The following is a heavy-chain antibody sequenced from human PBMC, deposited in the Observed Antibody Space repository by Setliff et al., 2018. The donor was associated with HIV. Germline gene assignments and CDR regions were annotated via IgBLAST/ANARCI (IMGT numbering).Heavy chain of an antibody. CDR3: ATNSDTSGYPPPPFDY. D-gene: IGHD3-22*01. CDR2: INHSGST. Sequence: PSETLSLTCAVYGGSVSGYYWSWIRQPPGKGLEWIGEINHSGSTNYNPSLKSRVTISVDTSKKQFSLKLSSVTAADTAVYYCATNSDTSGYPPPPFDYWGQGTLVTVSS. J-gene: IGHJ4*02. CDR1: GGSVSGYY. V-gene: IGHV4-34*01.